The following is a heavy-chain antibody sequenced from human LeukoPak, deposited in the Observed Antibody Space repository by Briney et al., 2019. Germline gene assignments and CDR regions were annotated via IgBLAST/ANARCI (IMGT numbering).Heavy chain of an antibody. J-gene: IGHJ4*02. D-gene: IGHD3-22*01. CDR3: ARVYYHDSSDYYFPPDY. V-gene: IGHV1-69*05. CDR1: GGTFSSYA. Sequence: ASVKVSCKASGGTFSSYAISWVRQAPGQGLEWMGGIIPIFGTANYAQKFQGRVTMTRDTSTSTVYMELSSLRSEDTAVYYCARVYYHDSSDYYFPPDYWGQGTLVTVSS. CDR2: IIPIFGTA.